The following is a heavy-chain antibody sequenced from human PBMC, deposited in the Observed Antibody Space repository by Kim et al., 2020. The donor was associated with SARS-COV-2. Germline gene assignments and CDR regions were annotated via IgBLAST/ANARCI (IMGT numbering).Heavy chain of an antibody. CDR2: LYHSGST. V-gene: IGHV4-38-2*02. Sequence: SETLSLTCTASGYSISSGYYWGWIRQPPGKGLEWIGNLYHSGSTYYNPSLKSRVTISVDTSKNQFSLRLSSVTAADTAVYYCARDRRRFYYDSSGYHWDYWGQGTLVTVSS. CDR1: GYSISSGYY. D-gene: IGHD3-22*01. J-gene: IGHJ4*02. CDR3: ARDRRRFYYDSSGYHWDY.